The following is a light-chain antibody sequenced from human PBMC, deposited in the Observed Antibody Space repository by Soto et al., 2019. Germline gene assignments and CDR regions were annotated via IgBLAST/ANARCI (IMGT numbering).Light chain of an antibody. CDR3: YSYAGSYTWV. Sequence: QSVLTQPRSVSGSPGQSVTISCTGSSSDVGGYNYVSWYQQHPGKAPKLMISDVTRRPSGVPDRFSGSKSGNTASLTISGLQAEDEADSYCYSYAGSYTWVFGGGTKLTVL. J-gene: IGLJ3*02. CDR1: SSDVGGYNY. CDR2: DVT. V-gene: IGLV2-11*01.